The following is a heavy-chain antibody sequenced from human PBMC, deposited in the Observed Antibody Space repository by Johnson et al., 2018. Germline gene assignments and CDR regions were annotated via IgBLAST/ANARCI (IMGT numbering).Heavy chain of an antibody. J-gene: IGHJ6*03. D-gene: IGHD2-21*01. CDR2: IKQDGSEK. Sequence: VQLVQSGGGLVQPGGSLRLSCAASGFTFSSYWMTWVRQAPGKGLEWVANIKQDGSEKGYVDSVQGRFTISRDNAKSSLNLQMNSLRAEETTGYYCARTGIYYYYSMDVWGKGTTVTVSS. CDR1: GFTFSSYW. V-gene: IGHV3-7*01. CDR3: ARTGIYYYYSMDV.